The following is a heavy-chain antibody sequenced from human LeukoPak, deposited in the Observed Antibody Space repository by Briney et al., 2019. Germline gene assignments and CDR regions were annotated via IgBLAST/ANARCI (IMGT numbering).Heavy chain of an antibody. CDR2: IDPKSGDT. CDR3: GTLLSNGPFDY. V-gene: IGHV1-2*06. CDR1: GYSFTGYY. J-gene: IGHJ4*02. Sequence: ASVKVSCKASGYSFTGYYMHWVRQAPGQGLEWIGRIDPKSGDTDLAQKLQGRVTVTRDTSITTAYMELSRLRSDETAVYYCGTLLSNGPFDYWGQGSLVTVSS.